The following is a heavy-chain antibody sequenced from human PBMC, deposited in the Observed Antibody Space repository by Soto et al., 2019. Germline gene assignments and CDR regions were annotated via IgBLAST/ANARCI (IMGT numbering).Heavy chain of an antibody. CDR3: ARDLQAVAGIGMGNWFDP. CDR1: GGSISSYY. V-gene: IGHV4-4*07. Sequence: PSETLSLTCTVPGGSISSYYWRWIRQPAGKGLEWIGRIYTSGSTNYNPSLKSRVTMSVDTSKNQFSLKLSSVTAADTAVYYCARDLQAVAGIGMGNWFDPWGQGTLVTVSS. CDR2: IYTSGST. D-gene: IGHD6-19*01. J-gene: IGHJ5*02.